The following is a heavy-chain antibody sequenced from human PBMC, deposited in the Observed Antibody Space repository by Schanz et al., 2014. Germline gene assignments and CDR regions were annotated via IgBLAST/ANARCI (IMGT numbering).Heavy chain of an antibody. D-gene: IGHD3-10*01. CDR2: IGGDASRT. Sequence: EVHLVESGGGLVQPGGSLRLSCAASGFNFITFAMSWVRQAPGKEPEWVSAIGGDASRTYYADSVKGRFTISRDNSKSPLYLKMNSLRADDPAVYYCARAPPLVRGIAGWFGPWGQGSLVTVSS. CDR1: GFNFITFA. J-gene: IGHJ5*02. V-gene: IGHV3-23*04. CDR3: ARAPPLVRGIAGWFGP.